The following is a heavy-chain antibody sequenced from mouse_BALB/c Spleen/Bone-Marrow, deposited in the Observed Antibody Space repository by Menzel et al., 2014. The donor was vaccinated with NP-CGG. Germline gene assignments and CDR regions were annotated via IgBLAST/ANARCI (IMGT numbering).Heavy chain of an antibody. CDR1: GFNIKDSY. CDR3: ALLLRYYAMDY. V-gene: IGHV14-3*02. D-gene: IGHD1-1*01. CDR2: IDPANGNT. Sequence: VQLQQSGPELVKPGASVKLSCTASGFNIKDSYMHWVKQRPEQGLEWIGRIDPANGNTKYDPKFQGKATITADTSSNTAYLQLSSLTSEDTAVYYCALLLRYYAMDYWGQGTSVTVSS. J-gene: IGHJ4*01.